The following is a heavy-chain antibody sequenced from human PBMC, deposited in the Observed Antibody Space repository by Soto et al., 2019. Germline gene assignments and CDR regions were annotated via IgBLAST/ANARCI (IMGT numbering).Heavy chain of an antibody. CDR2: IMPVFATP. D-gene: IGHD3-3*02. CDR1: GGTFSTSA. Sequence: QVQLMQSGAEVKKPGSSGKVSCKASGGTFSTSAISWVRQVPGEGLEWVGGIMPVFATPDYAQKFQGRVTISADESTTTAYLELTSLTTDDTAVYYCARDKDRQQLGGNYYYILDVWGQGTAITVSS. J-gene: IGHJ6*02. V-gene: IGHV1-69*12. CDR3: ARDKDRQQLGGNYYYILDV.